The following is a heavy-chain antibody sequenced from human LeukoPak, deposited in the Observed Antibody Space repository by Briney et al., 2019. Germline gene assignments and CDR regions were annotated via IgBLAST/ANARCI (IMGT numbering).Heavy chain of an antibody. D-gene: IGHD5-12*01. Sequence: GGSLRLSCAASGFTVSSNYMSWVRQAPGKGLEWVSVIYSGGRTYYADSVKGRFTISRDNSKNTLYLQMNSLRAEDTAVYYCARSYGGYDFGYYYYYMDVWGKGTTVTVSS. CDR3: ARSYGGYDFGYYYYYMDV. V-gene: IGHV3-53*01. J-gene: IGHJ6*03. CDR1: GFTVSSNY. CDR2: IYSGGRT.